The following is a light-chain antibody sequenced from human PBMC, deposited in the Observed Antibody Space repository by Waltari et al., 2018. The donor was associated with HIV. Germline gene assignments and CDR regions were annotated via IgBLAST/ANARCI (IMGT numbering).Light chain of an antibody. Sequence: QSALTQPASVSGSPGQSITISCTGTSSDVGGYNYVSWYQHHPGNAPKLIIYEVSYRPSGVSARFSGSKSGNTASLTISGLQAEDETDYYCSSYTSSSTWVFGGGTKLTVL. CDR1: SSDVGGYNY. J-gene: IGLJ3*02. CDR3: SSYTSSSTWV. CDR2: EVS. V-gene: IGLV2-14*01.